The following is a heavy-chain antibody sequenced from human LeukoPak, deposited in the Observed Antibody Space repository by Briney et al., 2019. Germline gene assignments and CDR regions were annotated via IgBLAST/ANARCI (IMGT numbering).Heavy chain of an antibody. CDR3: ARARESMTTSGSFFDF. Sequence: PSQTLSLTCDVSGDSISSEGYSWSWVRQPPGNGLEWIGYIFHTGHSNYNPSLKSRVTISIDRSKNQFSLKLTSVTAADTAVYYCARARESMTTSGSFFDFWGQGALVIVSS. CDR2: IFHTGHS. D-gene: IGHD3-16*01. J-gene: IGHJ4*02. CDR1: GDSISSEGYS. V-gene: IGHV4-30-2*01.